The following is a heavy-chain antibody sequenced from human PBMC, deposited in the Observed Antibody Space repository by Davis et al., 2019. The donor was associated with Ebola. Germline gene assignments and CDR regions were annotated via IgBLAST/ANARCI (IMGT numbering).Heavy chain of an antibody. Sequence: AASVKVSCKASGFTFTSSAVQWVRQARGQRLEWIGWIVVGSGNTNYAQKFQERVTITRDMSTSTAYMELSSLRSEDTAVYYCAADPHYYYYYGMDVWCQGTTVTVSS. J-gene: IGHJ6*02. V-gene: IGHV1-58*01. CDR2: IVVGSGNT. CDR3: AADPHYYYYYGMDV. CDR1: GFTFTSSA.